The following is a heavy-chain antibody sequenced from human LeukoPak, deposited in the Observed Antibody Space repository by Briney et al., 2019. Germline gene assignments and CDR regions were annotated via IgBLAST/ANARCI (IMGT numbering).Heavy chain of an antibody. Sequence: PGGSLRLSCAASGFTFSSYGMHWVRQAPGQGLEWMGWINPNSGGTKYAQKFQGRVTMTRDTSISTAYMELSRLRSDDTAVYYCARQREGNFDYWGQGTLVTVSS. D-gene: IGHD1-26*01. CDR1: GFTFSSYG. J-gene: IGHJ4*02. CDR3: ARQREGNFDY. V-gene: IGHV1-2*02. CDR2: INPNSGGT.